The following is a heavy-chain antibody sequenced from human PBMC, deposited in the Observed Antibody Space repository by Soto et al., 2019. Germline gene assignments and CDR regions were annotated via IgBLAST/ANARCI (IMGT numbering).Heavy chain of an antibody. D-gene: IGHD2-8*02. Sequence: EVQLVESGGGLIQPGGSLRLSCEASGFTVSNNYMTWVHQAPGKGLEWVSLIYSDVYSAGTTYYADSVKGRFTIFRDNSKNTLYLQMDSLRAEDTAVYFCARELVEVINSNADYYGLDVWGQGTTVTVSS. V-gene: IGHV3-53*01. J-gene: IGHJ6*02. CDR2: IYSDVYSAGTT. CDR3: ARELVEVINSNADYYGLDV. CDR1: GFTVSNNY.